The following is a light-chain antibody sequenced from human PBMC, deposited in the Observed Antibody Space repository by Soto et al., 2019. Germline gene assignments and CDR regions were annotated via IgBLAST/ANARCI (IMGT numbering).Light chain of an antibody. V-gene: IGLV2-14*01. CDR1: SSDVGGYDY. CDR3: SSYTSSSTDV. Sequence: QSVLTQPASVSGSPGQSTTISCTGTSSDVGGYDYVSWYQHHPGKAPKLTIYEVSNRPSGVSNRFSGSKSGNTASLTISGLQAEDEAEYYCSSYTSSSTDVFGTGTKVTVL. CDR2: EVS. J-gene: IGLJ1*01.